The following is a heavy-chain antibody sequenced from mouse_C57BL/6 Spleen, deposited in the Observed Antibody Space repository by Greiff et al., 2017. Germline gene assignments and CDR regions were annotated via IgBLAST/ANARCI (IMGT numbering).Heavy chain of an antibody. D-gene: IGHD2-1*01. CDR2: ISSGGDYI. Sequence: EVQRVESGEGLVKPGGSLKLSCAASGFTFSSYAMSWVRQTPEKRLEWVAYISSGGDYIYYADTVKGRFNISRDNARNTLYLQMSSLKSEDTAMYYCTRVGYYGNYMDYWGQGTSVTVSS. J-gene: IGHJ4*01. V-gene: IGHV5-9-1*02. CDR1: GFTFSSYA. CDR3: TRVGYYGNYMDY.